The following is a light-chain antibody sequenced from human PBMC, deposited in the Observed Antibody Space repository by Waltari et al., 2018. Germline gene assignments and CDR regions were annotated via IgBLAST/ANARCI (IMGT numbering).Light chain of an antibody. CDR2: DKN. J-gene: IGLJ2*01. CDR1: SLTSYY. CDR3: HSRDASGVGGS. V-gene: IGLV3-19*01. Sequence: SSELTQDPTVSVAMGQTVRITCQGDSLTSYYASWYQQPPGPAPILVIFDKNNRPSGVPDRFSGSSSDNTAVLTITGAQAEDEASYYCHSRDASGVGGSFGGGTKLTVL.